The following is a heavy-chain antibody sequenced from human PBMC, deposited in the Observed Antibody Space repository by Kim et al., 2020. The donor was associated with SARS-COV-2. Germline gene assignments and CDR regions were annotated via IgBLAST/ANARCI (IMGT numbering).Heavy chain of an antibody. J-gene: IGHJ4*02. CDR2: ISGSGGNT. Sequence: GGSLRLSCAASGFTFSSYSMSWVRQAPGKGLEWVSGISGSGGNTYYADPVKGRFIISRDNSKNTLYVEMNSLRAEDTALYYCAKIDNWNDGRYFDYWGQGTLGTVSS. CDR3: AKIDNWNDGRYFDY. CDR1: GFTFSSYS. V-gene: IGHV3-23*01. D-gene: IGHD1-20*01.